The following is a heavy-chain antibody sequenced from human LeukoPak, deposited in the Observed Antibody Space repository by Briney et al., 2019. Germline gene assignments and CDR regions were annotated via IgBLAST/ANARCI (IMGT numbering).Heavy chain of an antibody. CDR3: ANSGSSFDY. V-gene: IGHV3-23*01. Sequence: PGGSLRLSCATSGFTFSSYAMSWVRQAPGKGLEWVSAISGSGGSTYYADSVKGRFTISRDNSKSTLYLQMNSLRAEDTAVYYCANSGSSFDYWGQGTLVTVSS. CDR1: GFTFSSYA. CDR2: ISGSGGST. D-gene: IGHD1-26*01. J-gene: IGHJ4*02.